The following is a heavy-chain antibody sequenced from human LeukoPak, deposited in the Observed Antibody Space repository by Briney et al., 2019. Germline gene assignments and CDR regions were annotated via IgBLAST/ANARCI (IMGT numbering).Heavy chain of an antibody. CDR3: ARTSSRKTFDY. CDR1: GFTFSSYS. Sequence: PGGSLRLSCAASGFTFSSYSKNWVRQAPAKGLEWVSYISSSSSTIYYADSVKGRFTISRDNAKNSLYLQMNSLRAEDTAVYYCARTSSRKTFDYWGQGTLVTVSS. CDR2: ISSSSSTI. D-gene: IGHD6-13*01. J-gene: IGHJ4*02. V-gene: IGHV3-48*01.